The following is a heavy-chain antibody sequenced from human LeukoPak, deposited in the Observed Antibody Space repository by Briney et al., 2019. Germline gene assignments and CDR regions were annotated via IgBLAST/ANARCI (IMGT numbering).Heavy chain of an antibody. Sequence: PGGSLRLSCVASGFTFSDYWMTWVRQAPGKGLEWVANIKQGGSEKYYVDSVKGRFTISRDNAKNSLYLQMNSLRAEDTAVYSCARGHYGMDVWGKGTTVTVSS. CDR3: ARGHYGMDV. V-gene: IGHV3-7*01. J-gene: IGHJ6*04. CDR1: GFTFSDYW. CDR2: IKQGGSEK.